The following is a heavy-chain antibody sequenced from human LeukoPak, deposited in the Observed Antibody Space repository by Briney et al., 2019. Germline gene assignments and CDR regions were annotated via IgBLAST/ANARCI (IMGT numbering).Heavy chain of an antibody. D-gene: IGHD3-10*01. Sequence: ASVKVSCKASGYTFKGYYMHWVRQAPGQGLEWMGWINHNSGGTNYAQKFQGRVTMTRDTSISTSYMELSRLRSDDTAVYYCARGDYGSGSHYSPNSYHMDVWGKGTTVTVS. J-gene: IGHJ6*03. CDR1: GYTFKGYY. CDR3: ARGDYGSGSHYSPNSYHMDV. CDR2: INHNSGGT. V-gene: IGHV1-2*02.